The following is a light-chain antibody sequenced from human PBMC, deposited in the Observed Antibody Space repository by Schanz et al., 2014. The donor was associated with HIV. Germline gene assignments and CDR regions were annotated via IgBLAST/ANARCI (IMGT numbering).Light chain of an antibody. CDR1: SSNIGTNG. CDR3: ATWDDSQVV. J-gene: IGLJ2*01. Sequence: QSVLTQPPSASGTPGQTVTISCSGSSSNIGTNGVNWYQQFPGKAPQLLIYSGNQRPSGVPDRFSGSKSGTSASLAISGLQSEDEADYYCATWDDSQVVFGGGTKLTVL. CDR2: SGN. V-gene: IGLV1-44*01.